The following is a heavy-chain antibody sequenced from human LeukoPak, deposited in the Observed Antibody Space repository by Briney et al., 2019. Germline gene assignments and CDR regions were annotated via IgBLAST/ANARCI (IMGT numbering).Heavy chain of an antibody. D-gene: IGHD3-10*01. Sequence: GGSLRLSCAASGFTFSSYDMHWVRQAIGKGLEWVSVIGSAGDTYYLDSVTGRFTISRENAKNSLYLQMNSLRAGDTAVYYCARSSGRLPRLPDYWGQGTLVTVSS. CDR3: ARSSGRLPRLPDY. V-gene: IGHV3-13*04. CDR1: GFTFSSYD. J-gene: IGHJ4*02. CDR2: IGSAGDT.